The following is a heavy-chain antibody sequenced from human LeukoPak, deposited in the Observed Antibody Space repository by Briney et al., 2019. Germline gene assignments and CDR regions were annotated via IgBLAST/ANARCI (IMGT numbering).Heavy chain of an antibody. J-gene: IGHJ4*02. CDR1: GFTFSNAW. V-gene: IGHV3-53*01. Sequence: AGGSLRLSCAASGFTFSNAWMIWVRQAPGKGLEWVSVIYSGGSTYYADSVKGRFTISRDTSKNTLYLQMNSLGAEDTAVYYCAKGNTGWGLGYFDYWGQGTLVTVSS. CDR2: IYSGGST. D-gene: IGHD2/OR15-2a*01. CDR3: AKGNTGWGLGYFDY.